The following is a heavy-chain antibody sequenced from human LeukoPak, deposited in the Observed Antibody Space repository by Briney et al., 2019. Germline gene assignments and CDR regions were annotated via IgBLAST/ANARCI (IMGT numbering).Heavy chain of an antibody. CDR2: VNPNSGNT. Sequence: ASVKVSCKTSGYTFTSYVLNWVRQATGKGLEWMGWVNPNSGNTGYARRFQGRVTMTMDPSISTAYMELSSLKSEDTAGYYCARRSDDYESSAYYHWGQGTLVTVSS. CDR1: GYTFTSYV. V-gene: IGHV1-8*01. CDR3: ARRSDDYESSAYYH. D-gene: IGHD3-22*01. J-gene: IGHJ4*02.